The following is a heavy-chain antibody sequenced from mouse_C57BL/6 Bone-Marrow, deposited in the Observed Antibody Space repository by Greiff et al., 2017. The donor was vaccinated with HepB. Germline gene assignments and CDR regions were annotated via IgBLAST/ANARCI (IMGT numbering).Heavy chain of an antibody. D-gene: IGHD1-1*01. CDR2: IYPGSGNT. Sequence: VQLQQSGPELVKPGASVKISCKASGYSFTSYYIHWVKQRPGQGLEWIGWIYPGSGNTKYNEKFKGKATLTADTSSSTAYMQLSSLTSEDSAVYYCARKHGSRYFDYWGQGTTLTVSS. J-gene: IGHJ2*01. CDR1: GYSFTSYY. CDR3: ARKHGSRYFDY. V-gene: IGHV1-66*01.